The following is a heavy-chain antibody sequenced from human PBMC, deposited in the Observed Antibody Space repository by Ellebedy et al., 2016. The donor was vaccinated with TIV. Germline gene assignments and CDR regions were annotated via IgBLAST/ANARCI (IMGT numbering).Heavy chain of an antibody. Sequence: GESLKISCKGSGYSFTTDWIAWVRQMSGKGLEWMGIIYPGDSETRYSPSFQGQVTFSADKSSSTAYLQWISLRASDTAMYFCARHHSPSYSGYDSFDYWGQGTLVTVSS. CDR1: GYSFTTDW. J-gene: IGHJ4*02. CDR3: ARHHSPSYSGYDSFDY. V-gene: IGHV5-51*01. CDR2: IYPGDSET. D-gene: IGHD5-12*01.